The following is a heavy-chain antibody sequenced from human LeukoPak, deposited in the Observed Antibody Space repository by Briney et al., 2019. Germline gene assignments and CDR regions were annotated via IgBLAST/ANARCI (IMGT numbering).Heavy chain of an antibody. J-gene: IGHJ6*03. D-gene: IGHD6-25*01. V-gene: IGHV3-21*01. CDR2: ISTSSTYT. Sequence: GGSLRLSCTPSGFTFSDYSMNWVRQAPGKGLEWVSSISTSSTYTFYADSVKGRFTISRDHRKNSLYLQMSSLTAEDTAVYYCARDASGFYLYYYMDVWGKGTTVTVSS. CDR1: GFTFSDYS. CDR3: ARDASGFYLYYYMDV.